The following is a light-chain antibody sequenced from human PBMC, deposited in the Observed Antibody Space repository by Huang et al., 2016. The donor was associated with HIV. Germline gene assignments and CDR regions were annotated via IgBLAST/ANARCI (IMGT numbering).Light chain of an antibody. CDR3: QQYYSDPPWT. CDR2: WAS. Sequence: DIVMTQSPDSLAVSLGERATINCKSSQSVFYSLNSTNYLACYQQKPGQPTKLLIYWASTRESGVPDRFSGSGSGTHFTLSISSLQAEDVAVYYCQQYYSDPPWTFGQGTKVEIK. CDR1: QSVFYSLNSTNY. J-gene: IGKJ1*01. V-gene: IGKV4-1*01.